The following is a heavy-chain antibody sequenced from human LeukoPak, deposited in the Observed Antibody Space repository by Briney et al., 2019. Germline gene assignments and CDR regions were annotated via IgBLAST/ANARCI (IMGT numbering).Heavy chain of an antibody. D-gene: IGHD5-18*01. J-gene: IGHJ4*02. CDR2: IYPGDSDT. CDR1: GYSFTSYW. CDR3: ARQARGYSYGYDDY. V-gene: IGHV5-51*01. Sequence: GESLQISCKGSGYSFTSYWIGWFRQLPGKGLEWIGIIYPGDSDTRYSPSFQGQVTISADKSISTAYLQWSTLKASDTAMYYCARQARGYSYGYDDYWGQGTLVTVSS.